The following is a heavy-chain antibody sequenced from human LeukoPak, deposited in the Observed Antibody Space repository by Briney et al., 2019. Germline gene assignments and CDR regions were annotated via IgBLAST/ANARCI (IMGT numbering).Heavy chain of an antibody. Sequence: PSETLSLTCTVSGGSISIYYWSWIRQPPGKGLEWIGYIYYSGSTNYNPSLKSRVTISVDTSKNQFSLKLSSVTAADTAVYYRARGIRNYFDYWGQGTLVTVSS. CDR1: GGSISIYY. V-gene: IGHV4-59*01. J-gene: IGHJ4*02. CDR3: ARGIRNYFDY. CDR2: IYYSGST.